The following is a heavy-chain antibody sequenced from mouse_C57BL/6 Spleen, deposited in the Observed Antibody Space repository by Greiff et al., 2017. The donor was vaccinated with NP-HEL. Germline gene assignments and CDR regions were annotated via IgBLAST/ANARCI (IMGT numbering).Heavy chain of an antibody. D-gene: IGHD1-1*01. J-gene: IGHJ1*03. CDR3: ASPLTTVVEGWYFDV. Sequence: VQLQQPGAELVMPGASVKLSCKASGYTFTSYWMHWVKQRPGQGLEWIGEIDPSDSYTNYNQKFKGKSTLTVDKSSSTAYMQLSSPTSEDSAVYYCASPLTTVVEGWYFDVWGTGTTVTVSS. V-gene: IGHV1-69*01. CDR1: GYTFTSYW. CDR2: IDPSDSYT.